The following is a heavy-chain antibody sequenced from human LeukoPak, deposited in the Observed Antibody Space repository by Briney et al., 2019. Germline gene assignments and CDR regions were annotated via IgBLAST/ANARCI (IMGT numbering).Heavy chain of an antibody. CDR2: IYYSGST. CDR1: GGSISSYY. V-gene: IGHV4-59*12. J-gene: IGHJ4*02. CDR3: AGIAAAGHGDFDY. D-gene: IGHD6-13*01. Sequence: SETLSLTCTVSGGSISSYYWSWIRQPPGKGLEWIGSIYYSGSTYYNPSLKSRVTISVDTSKNQFSLKLSSVTAADTAVYYCAGIAAAGHGDFDYWGQGTLVTVSS.